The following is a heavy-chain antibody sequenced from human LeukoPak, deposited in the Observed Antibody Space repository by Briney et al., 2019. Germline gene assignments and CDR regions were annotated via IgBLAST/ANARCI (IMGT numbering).Heavy chain of an antibody. CDR2: INANSGTT. D-gene: IGHD6-19*01. CDR3: AKPISGGLAVTADWFHP. Sequence: PGGSLRLSCTASGFAFSVYAMSWLRQPRGKGLEWVSTINANSGTTSYAASVRGRFTISRDNSKNTLYLQLNTLRADDTATYYCAKPISGGLAVTADWFHPWGQGTLVVVSS. J-gene: IGHJ5*01. CDR1: GFAFSVYA. V-gene: IGHV3-23*01.